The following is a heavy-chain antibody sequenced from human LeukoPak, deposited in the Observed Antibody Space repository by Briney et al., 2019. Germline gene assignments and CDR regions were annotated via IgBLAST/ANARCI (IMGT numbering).Heavy chain of an antibody. CDR1: GFTFSSYS. J-gene: IGHJ3*02. D-gene: IGHD1-1*01. V-gene: IGHV3-21*01. CDR3: ARSTWSTDAFDI. CDR2: ISTSSSYM. Sequence: GGSLRLSCAASGFTFSSYSMNWVRQAPGKGLEWVSFISTSSSYMYYADSVKGRFTISRDNAKNSLYLQMDSLRAEDTAVYYCARSTWSTDAFDIWGQGTMVTVSS.